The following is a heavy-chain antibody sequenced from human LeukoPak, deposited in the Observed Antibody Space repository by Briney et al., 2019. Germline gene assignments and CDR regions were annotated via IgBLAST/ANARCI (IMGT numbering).Heavy chain of an antibody. CDR3: AREYGDDNWFDP. D-gene: IGHD4-17*01. Sequence: PSETLSLTCAVYGGSFSGYYWSWIRQPPGKGLEWIGEINHSGSTNYNPSLKSRVTISVDTSKNQFSLKLSSMTAADTAVYYCAREYGDDNWFDPWGQGTLVTVSS. CDR1: GGSFSGYY. J-gene: IGHJ5*02. CDR2: INHSGST. V-gene: IGHV4-34*01.